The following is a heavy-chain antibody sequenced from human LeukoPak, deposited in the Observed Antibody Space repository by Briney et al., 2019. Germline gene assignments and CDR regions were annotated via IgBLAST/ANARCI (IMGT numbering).Heavy chain of an antibody. D-gene: IGHD5-18*01. CDR2: IYPGDSDT. J-gene: IGHJ4*02. CDR3: ARQRGYGIIDY. V-gene: IGHV5-51*01. CDR1: GYGFSHFW. Sequence: GESLKVSCKGDGYGFSHFWVAWVRQMPGKGLEWMGIIYPGDSDTRYSPSFQGQVTISADKSISTAYLQWSSLKASDTAMYYCARQRGYGIIDYWGQGSLVTVSS.